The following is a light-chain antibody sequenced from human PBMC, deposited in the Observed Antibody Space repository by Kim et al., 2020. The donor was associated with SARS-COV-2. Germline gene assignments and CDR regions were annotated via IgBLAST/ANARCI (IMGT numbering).Light chain of an antibody. CDR3: QHYIRYPYT. V-gene: IGKV1-5*03. J-gene: IGKJ2*01. CDR2: KAS. Sequence: DIQMTQSPSTLSASVGDRVTITCRASQSISGWLAWYQQKPGKAPKLLIHKASSLESGVPSRFSGGGSGTEFTLTISSLQSDDFATYYCQHYIRYPYTFGQGTKLEI. CDR1: QSISGW.